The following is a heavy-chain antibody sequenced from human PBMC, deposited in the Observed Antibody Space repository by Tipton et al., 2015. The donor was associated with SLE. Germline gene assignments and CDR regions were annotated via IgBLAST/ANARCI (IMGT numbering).Heavy chain of an antibody. CDR3: AIDQDYYGSGREGGFDY. V-gene: IGHV4-39*02. CDR2: IYYSGST. D-gene: IGHD3-10*01. Sequence: TLSLTCTVSGGSISSSSYYWGWIRQPPGKGLEWIGSIYYSGSTYYNPSLKSRVTISVDTSKNQFSLKLSSVTAADTAVYYCAIDQDYYGSGREGGFDYWGQGTLVTVSS. CDR1: GGSISSSSYY. J-gene: IGHJ4*02.